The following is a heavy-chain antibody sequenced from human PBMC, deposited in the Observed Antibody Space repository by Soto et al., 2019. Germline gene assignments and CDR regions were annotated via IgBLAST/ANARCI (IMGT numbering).Heavy chain of an antibody. CDR1: GGSISGYY. V-gene: IGHV4-59*01. D-gene: IGHD1-26*01. Sequence: PSETLSLTCTVTGGSISGYYWSWIRQPPGKGLEWIGYIYYSGTSGTSNYNPSLKSRVTISVDTSKNQFSLKVSSVTAADTALYYCARSGSYGGFFAFWGQGNLVIVSS. CDR3: ARSGSYGGFFAF. CDR2: IYYSGTSGTS. J-gene: IGHJ4*02.